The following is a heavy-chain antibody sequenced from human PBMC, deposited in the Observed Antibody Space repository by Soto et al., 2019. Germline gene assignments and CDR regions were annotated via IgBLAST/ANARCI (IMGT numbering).Heavy chain of an antibody. CDR1: GYTFTNNW. J-gene: IGHJ4*02. V-gene: IGHV5-51*01. CDR2: VYPGDSET. Sequence: GESLKISCKGSGYTFTNNWIAWVRQMPGKGLEWMGIVYPGDSETKYSPSFQGQVTMSADKSISTAYLQWSGVKASDTAIYYCARHPYSSGPVDYWGQGTLVTVSS. D-gene: IGHD2-15*01. CDR3: ARHPYSSGPVDY.